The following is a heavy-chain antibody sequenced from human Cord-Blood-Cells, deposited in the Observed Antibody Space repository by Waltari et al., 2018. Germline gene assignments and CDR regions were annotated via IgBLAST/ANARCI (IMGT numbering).Heavy chain of an antibody. J-gene: IGHJ2*01. D-gene: IGHD6-6*01. CDR3: ARHVGIAARPDWYFDL. Sequence: HLQLQESGPGLVKPSETLSLTCTVSGGSIRSRSYYCGWTRQPPGKGLEWIGSIYYSGSTYYNPSLKSRVTISVDTSKNQFSLKLSSVTAADTAVYYCARHVGIAARPDWYFDLWGRGTLVTVSS. V-gene: IGHV4-39*01. CDR1: GGSIRSRSYY. CDR2: IYYSGST.